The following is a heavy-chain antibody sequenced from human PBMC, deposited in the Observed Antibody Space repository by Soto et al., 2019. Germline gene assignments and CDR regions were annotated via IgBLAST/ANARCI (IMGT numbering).Heavy chain of an antibody. CDR3: ARHAALTYYDILTGYNYYYYYMDV. Sequence: PSETLSLTCAVYGGSFSGYYWSWIRQPPGKGLEWIGEFNYSGSTNYNPSLKSRVTISVDTSKNQFSLKLSSVTAADTAVYYCARHAALTYYDILTGYNYYYYYMDVWGKGTTVTVSS. J-gene: IGHJ6*03. CDR2: FNYSGST. D-gene: IGHD3-9*01. CDR1: GGSFSGYY. V-gene: IGHV4-34*01.